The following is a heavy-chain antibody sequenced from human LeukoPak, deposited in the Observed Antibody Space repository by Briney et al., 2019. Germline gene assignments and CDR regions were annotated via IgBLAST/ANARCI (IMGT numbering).Heavy chain of an antibody. CDR2: SSWNSGSI. J-gene: IGHJ6*02. Sequence: ARSLRLSCAASGFTFGDYAMYCCLQAPGKGLEWVSGSSWNSGSICYAASVKGRFTISRDNAKNYLYLQMNSLRAEDTALYYCAKDRTTGINYYYYGMDVWGQGTTVTVSS. CDR1: GFTFGDYA. CDR3: AKDRTTGINYYYYGMDV. V-gene: IGHV3-9*01. D-gene: IGHD1-1*01.